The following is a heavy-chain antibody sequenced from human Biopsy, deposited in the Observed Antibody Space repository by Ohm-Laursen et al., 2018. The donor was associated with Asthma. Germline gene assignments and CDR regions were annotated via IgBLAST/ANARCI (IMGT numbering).Heavy chain of an antibody. CDR2: MYHSGSP. CDR3: VRHQYSSSWSTFDY. J-gene: IGHJ4*02. V-gene: IGHV4-39*01. Sequence: TLSLTCTVSGGSITSSSYYWGWIRQPPGKGMEWIGSMYHSGSPYYHPSLKSRATIPVDTSKNQLSLKMSSVTAADTAVYFCVRHQYSSSWSTFDYWGQEALVTVSS. CDR1: GGSITSSSYY. D-gene: IGHD3-22*01.